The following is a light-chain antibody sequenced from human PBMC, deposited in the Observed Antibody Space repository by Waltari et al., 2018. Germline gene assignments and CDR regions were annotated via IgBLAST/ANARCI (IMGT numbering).Light chain of an antibody. V-gene: IGLV4-69*01. CDR3: QTGGHGTWV. CDR2: VNSDGSH. J-gene: IGLJ3*02. Sequence: QLVVTQSPSASASLGASVKLTCTLSSGHSSNIIAWLQQQPEKGPRYLMKVNSDGSHSRGDEIPGRVSGSSSGAERHLTISSLQAEDEADYYCQTGGHGTWVFGGGTKLTVL. CDR1: SGHSSNI.